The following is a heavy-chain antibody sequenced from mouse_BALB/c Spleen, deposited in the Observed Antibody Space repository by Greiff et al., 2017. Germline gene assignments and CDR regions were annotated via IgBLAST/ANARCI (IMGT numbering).Heavy chain of an antibody. J-gene: IGHJ2*01. V-gene: IGHV1-82*01. CDR2: IYPGDGDT. CDR1: GYAFSSSW. Sequence: QVQLQQSGPELVKPGASVKISCKASGYAFSSSWMNWVKQRPGQGLEWIGRIYPGDGDTNYNGKFKGKATLTADKSSSTAYMQLSSLTSVDSAVYFCARSGTTDYFDYWGQGTTLTVSS. CDR3: ARSGTTDYFDY. D-gene: IGHD1-1*01.